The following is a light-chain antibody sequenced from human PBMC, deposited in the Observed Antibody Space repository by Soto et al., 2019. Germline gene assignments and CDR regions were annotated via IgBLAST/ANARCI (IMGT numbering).Light chain of an antibody. J-gene: IGLJ1*01. CDR2: GVS. CDR3: SSYTNINTRACV. CDR1: SSDVGGYKF. V-gene: IGLV2-14*01. Sequence: QSVLTQPASVSGSPGQSITISCTGTSSDVGGYKFVSWYQQHPGKVPKLMIYGVSNRPSGVSNRFSGSKSGNTASLTISGLQAEDEADYYCSSYTNINTRACVFGTGTKLTVL.